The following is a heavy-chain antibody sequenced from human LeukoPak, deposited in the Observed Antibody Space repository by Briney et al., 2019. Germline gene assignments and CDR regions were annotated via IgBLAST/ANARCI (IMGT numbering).Heavy chain of an antibody. D-gene: IGHD3-22*01. J-gene: IGHJ4*02. CDR2: ISYDGSNK. V-gene: IGHV3-30*18. CDR3: AKEQYYYDSSGYYYLDY. CDR1: GFTFSSYG. Sequence: PGGSLRLSCAASGFTFSSYGMHWVRQAPGKGLEWVAVISYDGSNKYYADSVKGRFTISRDNSKNTLYLQMNSLRAEDTAVYYCAKEQYYYDSSGYYYLDYWGQGTLVTVSS.